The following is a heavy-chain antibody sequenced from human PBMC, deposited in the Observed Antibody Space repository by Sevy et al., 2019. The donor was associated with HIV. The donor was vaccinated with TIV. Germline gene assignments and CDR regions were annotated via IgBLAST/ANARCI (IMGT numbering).Heavy chain of an antibody. Sequence: SETLSLTCSVSGDSITSSSYYWGWIRQPPGKGLEWIGINYYRGNTYYNPSLKSRVTIFVDTSKNHFSLKLTSVTAADTAFYYCARRAYGSSHYFDYWGQGTLVTVSS. D-gene: IGHD6-13*01. CDR2: NYYRGNT. V-gene: IGHV4-39*02. CDR3: ARRAYGSSHYFDY. CDR1: GDSITSSSYY. J-gene: IGHJ4*02.